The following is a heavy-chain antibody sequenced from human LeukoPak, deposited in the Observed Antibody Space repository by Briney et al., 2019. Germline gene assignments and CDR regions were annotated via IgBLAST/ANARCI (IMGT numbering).Heavy chain of an antibody. D-gene: IGHD3-22*01. CDR2: IYYSGMT. CDR3: ARSYDSRGYYYYGMDV. CDR1: GVSISSYY. V-gene: IGHV4-59*13. Sequence: PSETLSLTCSVSGVSISSYYGAWIRQPPGKGLEWIGYIYYSGMTGYNPSLKSRVTISVDTSKNQFSLKLTSVTAADTAVYYCARSYDSRGYYYYGMDVWGQGTTVTVSS. J-gene: IGHJ6*02.